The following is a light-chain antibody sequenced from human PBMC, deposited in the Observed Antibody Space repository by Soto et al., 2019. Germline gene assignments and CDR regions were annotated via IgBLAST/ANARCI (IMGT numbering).Light chain of an antibody. J-gene: IGLJ1*01. Sequence: QSALTQPASVSGSPGQSITISCTGTSSDVGTYNLVSWYQQLPDKAPKLMIYEGSKRPSGVSNRFSGSRSGNTASLTISGLQAEDEADYYCCSYAGSSTFVFGTGTKLTVL. CDR1: SSDVGTYNL. CDR3: CSYAGSSTFV. V-gene: IGLV2-23*01. CDR2: EGS.